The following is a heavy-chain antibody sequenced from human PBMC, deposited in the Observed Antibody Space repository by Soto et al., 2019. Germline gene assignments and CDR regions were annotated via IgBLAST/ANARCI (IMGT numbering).Heavy chain of an antibody. CDR3: ARHDWIGGSGSFYSAPFDY. D-gene: IGHD3-10*01. CDR1: GGSISSSSYY. Sequence: SETLSLTCPVSGGSISSSSYYWGWIRQPPGKGLEWIASIFYSGSTYFNPSLQSRVTISVDTSKNQFSLKLSSVTAADTAVYYCARHDWIGGSGSFYSAPFDYWGQGTLVTVSS. V-gene: IGHV4-39*01. J-gene: IGHJ4*02. CDR2: IFYSGST.